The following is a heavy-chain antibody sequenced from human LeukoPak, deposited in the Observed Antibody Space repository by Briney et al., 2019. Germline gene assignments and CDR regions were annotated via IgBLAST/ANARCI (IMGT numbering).Heavy chain of an antibody. CDR2: IYYSGST. CDR1: GYSISSGYY. CDR3: ARDKASGYYYFNI. J-gene: IGHJ3*02. D-gene: IGHD3-22*01. Sequence: SETLSLTCTVSGYSISSGYYWGWIRQPPGKGLEWIGSIYYSGSTYYNPSVKSRVTISGDTSKNQFSLKLSSVTAADTAVYYCARDKASGYYYFNIWGQGTMVTVSS. V-gene: IGHV4-38-2*02.